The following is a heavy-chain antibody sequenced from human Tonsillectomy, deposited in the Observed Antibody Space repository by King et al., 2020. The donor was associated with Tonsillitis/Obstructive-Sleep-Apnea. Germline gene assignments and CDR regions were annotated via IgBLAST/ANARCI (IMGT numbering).Heavy chain of an antibody. CDR1: GGSISSYY. D-gene: IGHD3-3*02. V-gene: IGHV4-59*01. Sequence: QLQESGPGLVKPSETLSLTCTVSGGSISSYYWSWIRPPPGKGLEWLGYIYYSGSTNYNPSLKSRVTISVDTSKNQFSLKLSSVTAADTAVYYCARVAFLEWLLLPEWGQGTLVTVSS. CDR3: ARVAFLEWLLLPE. J-gene: IGHJ4*02. CDR2: IYYSGST.